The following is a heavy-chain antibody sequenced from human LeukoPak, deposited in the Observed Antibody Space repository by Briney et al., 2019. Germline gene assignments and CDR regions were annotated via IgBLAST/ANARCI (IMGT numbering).Heavy chain of an antibody. D-gene: IGHD3-3*01. J-gene: IGHJ4*02. V-gene: IGHV4-59*01. CDR1: GGSISSYY. CDR3: ARVSTNWDFWSGYADY. Sequence: SETLSLTCTVSGGSISSYYWSWFRQPPGKGLEWIGYIYYSGSTNYNPSLKSRVTISVDTSKNQFSLKLRSVTAADTAVYYCARVSTNWDFWSGYADYWGQGTLVTVSS. CDR2: IYYSGST.